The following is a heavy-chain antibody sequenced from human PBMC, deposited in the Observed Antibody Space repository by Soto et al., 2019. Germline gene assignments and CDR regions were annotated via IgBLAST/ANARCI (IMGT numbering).Heavy chain of an antibody. J-gene: IGHJ4*02. CDR3: VRDMPYGAGSLAGCDY. CDR2: VYHSGTT. Sequence: ACQTVSLTCSATGVAITGSYWSWVPQPAGKPLPWLGGVYHSGTTTYNPSLMSRVSISVDTSNNHFSLRFTSVIAAATTVYYCVRDMPYGAGSLAGCDYWGQGILLT. V-gene: IGHV4-34*09. D-gene: IGHD1-26*01. CDR1: GVAITGSY.